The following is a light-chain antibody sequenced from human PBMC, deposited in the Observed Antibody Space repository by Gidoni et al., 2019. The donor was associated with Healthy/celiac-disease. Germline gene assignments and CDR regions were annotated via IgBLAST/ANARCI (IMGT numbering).Light chain of an antibody. Sequence: KRPSGVPDRFSGSKSGNTASLTVSGLQAEDEADYYCSSYAGSNIRFGGGTKLTVL. V-gene: IGLV2-8*01. J-gene: IGLJ2*01. CDR3: SSYAGSNIR.